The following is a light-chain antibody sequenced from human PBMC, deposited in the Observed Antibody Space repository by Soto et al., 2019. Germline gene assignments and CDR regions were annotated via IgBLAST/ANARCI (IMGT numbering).Light chain of an antibody. CDR1: QTISIN. CDR2: GAS. V-gene: IGKV3-15*01. CDR3: QQYNNWPPT. Sequence: ERVMTQSPATLSVSPGERAGLSCRASQTISINLAWYQQKPGQAPRLLIYGASTRATGIPARFSGSGSGTEFTLTISGLQSEDFAVYSCQQYNNWPPTFGQGTKVDI. J-gene: IGKJ1*01.